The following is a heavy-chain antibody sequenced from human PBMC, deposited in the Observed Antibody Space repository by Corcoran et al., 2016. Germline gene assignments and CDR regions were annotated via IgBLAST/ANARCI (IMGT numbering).Heavy chain of an antibody. D-gene: IGHD5-12*01. Sequence: EVQLVQSGAEVKKPGESLKISCKGSGYSFTSYWIGWVRQMPGKGLEWMGIIYPGDSDTRYSPSFQGQVTIADDKSISTAYLQWSRLKSSDTAMYHCARLEMATIPTGHFDYWGQGTLVTVSS. CDR3: ARLEMATIPTGHFDY. V-gene: IGHV5-51*01. J-gene: IGHJ4*02. CDR2: IYPGDSDT. CDR1: GYSFTSYW.